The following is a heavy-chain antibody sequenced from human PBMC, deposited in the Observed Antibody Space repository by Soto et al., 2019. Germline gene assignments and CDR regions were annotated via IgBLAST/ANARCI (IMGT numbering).Heavy chain of an antibody. V-gene: IGHV3-21*01. Sequence: PGGFLRLSCAVSGFTFSSYSMNWVRQAPGKGLEWVSSISSSSSYIYYADSVKGRFTISRDNAKNSLYLQMNSLRAEDTAVYYCAADVGGYIYGLARHWGPGTLVTVSS. CDR3: AADVGGYIYGLARH. CDR1: GFTFSSYS. CDR2: ISSSSSYI. D-gene: IGHD4-17*01. J-gene: IGHJ4*02.